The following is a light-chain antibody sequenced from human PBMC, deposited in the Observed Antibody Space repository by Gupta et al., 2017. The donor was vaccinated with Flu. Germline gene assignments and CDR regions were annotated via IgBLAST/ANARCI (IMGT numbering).Light chain of an antibody. CDR3: QQNDTSPYN. V-gene: IGKV3-20*01. CDR1: QNVNHFY. CDR2: GAS. J-gene: IGKJ2*01. Sequence: ERVLTQSPGTLSLSPGERATLSCRADQNVNHFYLAWYQQKPGQAPRLLIYGASNRATGVPARFSGSGFGTDFTLTISRLEPEDFAVYYCQQNDTSPYNFGQGTKVEIK.